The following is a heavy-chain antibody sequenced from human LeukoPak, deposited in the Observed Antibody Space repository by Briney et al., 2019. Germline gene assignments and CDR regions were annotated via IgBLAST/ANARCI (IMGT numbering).Heavy chain of an antibody. Sequence: SETLSLTCTVSGGSISSYYWSWIRQPAGKGLEWIGRIFTSGSTNYNPSLKSRVTISVDTSKNQFSLKLSSVTAADTAVYYCARVSSSFYYGSGSYDYWGQGILVTVAS. J-gene: IGHJ4*02. V-gene: IGHV4-4*07. CDR2: IFTSGST. CDR1: GGSISSYY. D-gene: IGHD3-10*01. CDR3: ARVSSSFYYGSGSYDY.